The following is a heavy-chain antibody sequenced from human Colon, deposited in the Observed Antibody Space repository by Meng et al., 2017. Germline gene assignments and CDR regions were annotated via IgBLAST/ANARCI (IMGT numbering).Heavy chain of an antibody. CDR2: IHSSAGT. CDR3: ANRFV. V-gene: IGHV3-66*02. Sequence: EGQLVECGGGLVQPGGSLRLSCAVSGFSVSSDFMIWVRQAPGKGLEWVSMIHSSAGTFFADSVKGRFTVSTDNSKNTLYLQMNSLRIEDTAVYHCANRFVWGLGTLVTVSS. J-gene: IGHJ4*02. CDR1: GFSVSSDF. D-gene: IGHD3-3*01.